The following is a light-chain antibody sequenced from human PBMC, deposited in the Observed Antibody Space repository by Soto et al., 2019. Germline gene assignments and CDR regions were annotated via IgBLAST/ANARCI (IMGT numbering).Light chain of an antibody. Sequence: QSVLTQPPSASGTPGQRVTISCSGSSSNLGSNTVNWYQQFPGTAPKLLIYSNYQRPSGVPDRFSGAKSGTSASLAIGRLQSEDEADYYCAAWDDSLNAVLFGGGTKLTVL. CDR2: SNY. J-gene: IGLJ2*01. CDR1: SSNLGSNT. V-gene: IGLV1-44*01. CDR3: AAWDDSLNAVL.